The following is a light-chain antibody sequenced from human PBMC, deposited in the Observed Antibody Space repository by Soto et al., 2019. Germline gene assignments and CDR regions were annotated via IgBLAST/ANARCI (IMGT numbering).Light chain of an antibody. CDR3: QQSYSTPSIT. CDR2: AAS. Sequence: EIQMTHSPSSLSASVGDRVTINCRASQSISSYLNWYQQKPGKAPKLLIYAASSLQSGVPSRFSGSGSGTDFTLTISSLQPEDFATYYCQQSYSTPSITFGQGTRLEIK. CDR1: QSISSY. J-gene: IGKJ5*01. V-gene: IGKV1-39*01.